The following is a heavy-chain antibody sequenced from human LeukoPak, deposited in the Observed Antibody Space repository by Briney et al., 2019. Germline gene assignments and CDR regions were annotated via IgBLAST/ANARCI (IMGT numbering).Heavy chain of an antibody. Sequence: GSLRLSCAASGFTVSSNYMNWVRQAPGKGLEWVSIIYSGGSTYYADSVKGRFTISRDNSKNTLYLQMNSLRAEDTAIYYCARAWSGAQYYFDYWAREPWSPSPQ. J-gene: IGHJ4*02. V-gene: IGHV3-66*01. CDR1: GFTVSSNY. CDR2: IYSGGST. CDR3: ARAWSGAQYYFDY. D-gene: IGHD3-3*01.